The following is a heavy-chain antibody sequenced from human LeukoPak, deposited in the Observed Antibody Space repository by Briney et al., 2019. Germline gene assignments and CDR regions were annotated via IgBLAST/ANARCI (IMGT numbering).Heavy chain of an antibody. J-gene: IGHJ4*02. D-gene: IGHD2-8*02. CDR3: ARAQSGGYLDY. V-gene: IGHV6-1*01. CDR2: TYYRSKWYN. CDR1: GDSVSSSSAA. Sequence: SQTLSLTRAISGDSVSSSSAAWLWIRQSPSRGLERLARTYYRSKWYNDYAVSVKSRLTINPDTSKNQFSLQLNSVTPDDTAVYYCARAQSGGYLDYWGQGTLVTVSS.